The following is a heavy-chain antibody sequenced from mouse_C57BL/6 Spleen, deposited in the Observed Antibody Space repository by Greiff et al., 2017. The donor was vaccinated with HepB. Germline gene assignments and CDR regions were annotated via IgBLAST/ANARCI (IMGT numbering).Heavy chain of an antibody. D-gene: IGHD1-1*01. Sequence: VQRVESGAELARPGASVKLSCKASGYTFTSYGISWVKQRTGQGLEWIGEIYPRSGNTYYNEKFKGKATLTADKSSSTAYMELRSLTSEDSAVYFCAREDITTVVAKGAMDYWGQGTSVTVSS. V-gene: IGHV1-81*01. CDR1: GYTFTSYG. CDR3: AREDITTVVAKGAMDY. J-gene: IGHJ4*01. CDR2: IYPRSGNT.